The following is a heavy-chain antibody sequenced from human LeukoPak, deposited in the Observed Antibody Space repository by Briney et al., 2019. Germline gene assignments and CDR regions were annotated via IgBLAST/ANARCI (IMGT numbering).Heavy chain of an antibody. J-gene: IGHJ4*02. Sequence: PSETLSLTCAVYGGSFSGYYWSWIRQPPGKGLEWIGEINHSGSTNYNPSLKSRVTISVDTSKDQFSLKLSSVTAADTAVYYCARVASQSYWSQGTLVTVSS. CDR3: ARVASQSY. CDR1: GGSFSGYY. CDR2: INHSGST. V-gene: IGHV4-34*01.